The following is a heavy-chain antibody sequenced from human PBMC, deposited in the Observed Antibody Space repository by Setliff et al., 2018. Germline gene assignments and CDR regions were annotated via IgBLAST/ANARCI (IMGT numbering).Heavy chain of an antibody. V-gene: IGHV4-34*01. CDR1: GGSISDYY. J-gene: IGHJ6*02. Sequence: KPSETLSLTCGGYGGSISDYYWSWIRQPPGKGLEWIGEINQSGSTTYNPSLKGRVTISMDTSKSQFSLKLTSVTAADTAVYYCARDRQYCSSPTCYSSYSYYYGMDVWGQGTTVTVS. CDR2: INQSGST. CDR3: ARDRQYCSSPTCYSSYSYYYGMDV. D-gene: IGHD2-2*02.